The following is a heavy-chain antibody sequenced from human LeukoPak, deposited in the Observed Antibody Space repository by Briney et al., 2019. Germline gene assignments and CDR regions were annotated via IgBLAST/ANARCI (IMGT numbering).Heavy chain of an antibody. J-gene: IGHJ5*02. D-gene: IGHD3-3*01. V-gene: IGHV1-2*04. CDR3: ARVQYYDFWSGFAGTVDNWFDP. Sequence: GASVKVSCKASGYTFTGYYMHWVRQAPGQGLEWMGWINPNSGGTNYAQKFQGWVTMTRDTSISTAYMELSRLRSDDTAVYYCARVQYYDFWSGFAGTVDNWFDPWGQGTLVTVSS. CDR2: INPNSGGT. CDR1: GYTFTGYY.